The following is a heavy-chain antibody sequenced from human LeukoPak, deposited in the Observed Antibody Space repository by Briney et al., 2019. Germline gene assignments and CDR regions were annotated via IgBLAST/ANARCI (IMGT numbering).Heavy chain of an antibody. CDR3: AKLGDSST. D-gene: IGHD6-19*01. V-gene: IGHV6-1*01. CDR2: TYYRSKWFN. Sequence: SQTLSLTCAISGDSVSSNSAALSWSRQSPSRGLEWLGRTYYRSKWFNDYAVSVKSRIIINPDTSKNQFSLQLNSVTPEDTAIYYCAKLGDSSTWGQGTLVTVSS. CDR1: GDSVSSNSAA. J-gene: IGHJ5*02.